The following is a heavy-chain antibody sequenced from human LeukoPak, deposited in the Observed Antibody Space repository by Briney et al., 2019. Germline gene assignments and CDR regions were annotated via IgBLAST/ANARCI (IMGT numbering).Heavy chain of an antibody. V-gene: IGHV1-46*01. J-gene: IGHJ3*02. Sequence: ASVKVSCKASGYTFTSYYMHWVRQAPGQGLEWMGIINPSGGSTSYAQKFQGRVTMTRDMSTSTVYMELSSLRSEDTAVYYCARGGREEAPRDIVLMVYYGLDAFDIWGQGTMVTVSS. CDR1: GYTFTSYY. D-gene: IGHD2-8*01. CDR2: INPSGGST. CDR3: ARGGREEAPRDIVLMVYYGLDAFDI.